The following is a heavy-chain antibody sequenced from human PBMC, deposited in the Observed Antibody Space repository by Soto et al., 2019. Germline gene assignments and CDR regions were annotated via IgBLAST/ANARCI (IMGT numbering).Heavy chain of an antibody. V-gene: IGHV1-69*12. J-gene: IGHJ5*02. CDR1: GGTFSNYA. D-gene: IGHD2-2*01. CDR2: IIPMFGSA. CDR3: ARGGAIVLVPTDISWFDP. Sequence: QVQLVQSGAEVKKPGSSVKVSCKASGGTFSNYAISWVRQAPGQGLEWMGGIIPMFGSANYAQKFQGRVTITADESTSTAYMELSSLRAEDTAVYYCARGGAIVLVPTDISWFDPWGQGTLVTVSS.